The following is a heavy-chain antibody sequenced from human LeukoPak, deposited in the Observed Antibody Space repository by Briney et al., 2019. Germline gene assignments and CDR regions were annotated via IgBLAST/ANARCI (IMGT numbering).Heavy chain of an antibody. CDR2: ISSSSSYI. J-gene: IGHJ3*02. Sequence: GGSLRLSCAASGFTFSSYSMNWVRQAPGKGLEGVSSISSSSSYIYYADSVKGRFTISRDNAKNSLYLQMNSLRAEDTAVYYCARVIVGAEIDAFDIWGQGTMVTVSS. CDR3: ARVIVGAEIDAFDI. V-gene: IGHV3-21*01. CDR1: GFTFSSYS. D-gene: IGHD1-26*01.